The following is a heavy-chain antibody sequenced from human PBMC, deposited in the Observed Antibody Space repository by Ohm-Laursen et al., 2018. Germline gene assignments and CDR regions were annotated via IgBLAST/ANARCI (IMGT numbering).Heavy chain of an antibody. CDR3: ARGSFTSSASAFDM. V-gene: IGHV3-33*01. Sequence: SLRLSCAASTLTFSNCGMHWVRQAPGKGLEWVADIWYDGTNKKYGDSVKGRFTISRDDSKKKLYLQMNSLRVEDTAVYYCARGSFTSSASAFDMWGQGTMVTVSS. CDR1: TLTFSNCG. CDR2: IWYDGTNK. J-gene: IGHJ3*02. D-gene: IGHD2-2*01.